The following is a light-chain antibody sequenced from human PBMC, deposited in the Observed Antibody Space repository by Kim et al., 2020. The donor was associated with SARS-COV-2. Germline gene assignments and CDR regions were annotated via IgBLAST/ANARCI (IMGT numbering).Light chain of an antibody. V-gene: IGKV6D-21*02. Sequence: VTPKEKVTITCRASQSIGDSIHWYQQKPDQSPKLLIKYASQSVLGVPSRFSGSGSGTDFTLTIKGLEAEDAAAYYCHQSNTLPRTFGQGTKVDIK. CDR3: HQSNTLPRT. CDR1: QSIGDS. J-gene: IGKJ1*01. CDR2: YAS.